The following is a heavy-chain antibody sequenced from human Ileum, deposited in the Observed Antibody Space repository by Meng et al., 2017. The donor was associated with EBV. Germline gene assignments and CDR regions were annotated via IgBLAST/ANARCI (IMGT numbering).Heavy chain of an antibody. J-gene: IGHJ4*02. CDR2: INTDNGET. CDR3: ASRPGFNIGPFDF. D-gene: IGHD3/OR15-3a*01. Sequence: VQLAMPGWWVTKPWASVILSGECCGYTFTRYPIHWSRQAPGQGPECMGWINTDNGETEFSQKFQGRVTITRDTSATPAYMELISLRSEDTAVYYCASRPGFNIGPFDFWGQGTLVTVSS. CDR1: GYTFTRYP. V-gene: IGHV1-3*04.